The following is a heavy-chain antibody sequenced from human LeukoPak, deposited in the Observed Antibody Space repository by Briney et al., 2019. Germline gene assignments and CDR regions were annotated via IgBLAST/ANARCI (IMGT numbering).Heavy chain of an antibody. J-gene: IGHJ4*02. Sequence: GRSLRLSCAASGFTFSSYAMHWVRQAPGKGLEWVAVIPYDGSNKYYADSVKGRFTISRDNSKNTLYLQMNSLRAEDTAVYYCAKPGGYSSGGTRYYFDYWGQGTLVTVSS. CDR2: IPYDGSNK. D-gene: IGHD6-19*01. CDR3: AKPGGYSSGGTRYYFDY. CDR1: GFTFSSYA. V-gene: IGHV3-30-3*02.